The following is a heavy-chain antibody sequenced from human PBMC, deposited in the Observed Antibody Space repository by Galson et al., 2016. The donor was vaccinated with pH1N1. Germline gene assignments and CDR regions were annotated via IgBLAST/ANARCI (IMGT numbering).Heavy chain of an antibody. CDR1: GYTFTSYA. CDR3: GRDGLTMITFGVPGNYFDY. J-gene: IGHJ4*02. D-gene: IGHD3-16*01. V-gene: IGHV1-3*04. Sequence: SVKVSCKASGYTFTSYAIHWVRQAPGQRLEWMGWINTGSGYTKYSQKSHDRITMTTDTSASTFYLDLSSPRSEDTAVYYCGRDGLTMITFGVPGNYFDYWGQGTLVTVSS. CDR2: INTGSGYT.